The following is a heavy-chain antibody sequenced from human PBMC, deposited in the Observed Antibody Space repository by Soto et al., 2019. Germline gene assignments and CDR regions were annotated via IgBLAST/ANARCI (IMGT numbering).Heavy chain of an antibody. D-gene: IGHD6-13*01. Sequence: PGGSLRLSCAASGFNFDDFAMHRVRQAPGKGLEWVSGISWESGSIGYADSVKGRFTISRDNAKNSLYLQMNSLRAEDTVVYYCARHPERIAQIGWFDPWGQGTLVTVSS. CDR2: ISWESGSI. CDR3: ARHPERIAQIGWFDP. V-gene: IGHV3-9*01. J-gene: IGHJ5*02. CDR1: GFNFDDFA.